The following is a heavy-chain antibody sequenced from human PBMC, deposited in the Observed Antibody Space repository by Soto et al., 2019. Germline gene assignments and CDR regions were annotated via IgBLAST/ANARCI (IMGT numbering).Heavy chain of an antibody. CDR1: GGSISSSSYY. CDR3: ARHDLGDIVATNGHNWFDP. V-gene: IGHV4-39*01. Sequence: QLQLQESGPGLVKPSETLSLTCTVSGGSISSSSYYWGWIRQPPGKGREWIGSIYYSGSTYYNPSLKSRVTISVDTSQNHFSLKLSSVTAADTAVYYCARHDLGDIVATNGHNWFDPWGQGTLVTVSS. D-gene: IGHD5-12*01. CDR2: IYYSGST. J-gene: IGHJ5*02.